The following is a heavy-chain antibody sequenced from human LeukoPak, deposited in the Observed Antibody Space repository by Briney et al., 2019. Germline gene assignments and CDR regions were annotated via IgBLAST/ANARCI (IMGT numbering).Heavy chain of an antibody. Sequence: SVKVSCKASGGTFSSYAISWVRQAPGQGLECMGRIIPILGIANYAQKFQGRVTITADKSTSTAYMELSSLRSEDTAVYYCARDLAAAGSGFDYWGQGTLVTVSS. D-gene: IGHD6-13*01. CDR1: GGTFSSYA. CDR2: IIPILGIA. J-gene: IGHJ4*02. V-gene: IGHV1-69*04. CDR3: ARDLAAAGSGFDY.